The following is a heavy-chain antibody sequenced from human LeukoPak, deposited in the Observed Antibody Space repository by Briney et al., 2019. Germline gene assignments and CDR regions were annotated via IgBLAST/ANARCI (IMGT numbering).Heavy chain of an antibody. Sequence: PSETLSLTCTVSGGSLSGHFWSWFRRPPGKGLENIGYIHSSGSTNYNPSYKSRVTVSLEMSKNQFSLSLSSVTAADTAVYYCARDPGDTDWNNFDFWGQGILVAVSS. CDR1: GGSLSGHF. J-gene: IGHJ4*02. D-gene: IGHD1/OR15-1a*01. V-gene: IGHV4-59*11. CDR3: ARDPGDTDWNNFDF. CDR2: IHSSGST.